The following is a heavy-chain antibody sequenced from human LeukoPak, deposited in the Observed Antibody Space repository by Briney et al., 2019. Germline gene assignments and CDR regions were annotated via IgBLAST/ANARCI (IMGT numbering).Heavy chain of an antibody. CDR3: ARKTVTYDS. CDR2: ISSDSSTI. Sequence: GSVKVSCKASGGTFSSYAISWVRQAPGKGLEWVSYISSDSSTIYYADSVKGRFTISRDNAKNSLYLQMNSLRAEDTAVYFCARKTVTYDSWGQGTLVTVSS. V-gene: IGHV3-48*04. CDR1: GGTFSSYA. J-gene: IGHJ4*02. D-gene: IGHD4-17*01.